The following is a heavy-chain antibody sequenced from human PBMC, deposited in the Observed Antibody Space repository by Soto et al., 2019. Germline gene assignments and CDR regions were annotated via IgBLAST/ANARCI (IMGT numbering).Heavy chain of an antibody. CDR1: GFTFSSYA. CDR2: ISYDGSNK. J-gene: IGHJ3*02. Sequence: QVQLVESGGGVVQPGRSLRLSCAASGFTFSSYAMHWVRQAPGKGLEWVAVISYDGSNKYYADSVKGGFTISRDNSKNTMYLPMNTLRAEDTAVYYCAVEGIRITMRVVVNDDAAFDIWGQGTMVTVSS. V-gene: IGHV3-30-3*01. D-gene: IGHD3-22*01. CDR3: AVEGIRITMRVVVNDDAAFDI.